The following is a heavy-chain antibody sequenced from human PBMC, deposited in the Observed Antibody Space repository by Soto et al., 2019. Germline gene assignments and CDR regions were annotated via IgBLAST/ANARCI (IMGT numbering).Heavy chain of an antibody. Sequence: PGGSLRLSCAATGFMFGTYWMSWVRQAPGKGLEWVANIKHDGNEKYYADSVKGRFTVSRDNVKNFLHLQMSSLRGDDTGVYFCVRATLSWGHYYFRGLDVWGQGTPVTVSS. V-gene: IGHV3-7*01. J-gene: IGHJ6*02. CDR1: GFMFGTYW. CDR2: IKHDGNEK. CDR3: VRATLSWGHYYFRGLDV. D-gene: IGHD3-22*01.